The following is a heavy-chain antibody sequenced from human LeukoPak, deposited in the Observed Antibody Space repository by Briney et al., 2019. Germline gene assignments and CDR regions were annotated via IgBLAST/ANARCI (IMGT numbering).Heavy chain of an antibody. CDR2: INHSGST. CDR3: ARVGPRLRRGWFDP. CDR1: GGSFSGYY. J-gene: IGHJ5*02. Sequence: SETLSLTCAVYGGSFSGYYWSWIRQPPGKGLEWIGEINHSGSTDYNPSLKSRVTISVDTSKNQFSLKLSSVTAADTAVYYCARVGPRLRRGWFDPWGQGTLVTVFS. V-gene: IGHV4-34*01. D-gene: IGHD4-17*01.